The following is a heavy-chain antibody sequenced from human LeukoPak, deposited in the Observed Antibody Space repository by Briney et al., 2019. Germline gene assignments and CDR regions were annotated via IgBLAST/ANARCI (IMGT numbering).Heavy chain of an antibody. V-gene: IGHV3-74*01. CDR1: GFTFSSYW. Sequence: GGSLRLSCAASGFTFSSYWMHWVRKAPGKGLVWVSRINSDGSSTSYADSVKGRFTISRDNAKNTLYLQMNSLRAEDTAVYYCARDIEDGDYADAFDIWGQGTMVTVSS. J-gene: IGHJ3*02. CDR3: ARDIEDGDYADAFDI. CDR2: INSDGSST. D-gene: IGHD4-17*01.